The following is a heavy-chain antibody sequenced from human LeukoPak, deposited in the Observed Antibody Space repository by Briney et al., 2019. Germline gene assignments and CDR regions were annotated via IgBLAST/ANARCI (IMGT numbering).Heavy chain of an antibody. CDR1: GFTFSSYS. V-gene: IGHV3-21*01. CDR2: ISSSSSYI. CDR3: ASRPGSGAFDI. J-gene: IGHJ3*02. D-gene: IGHD2-2*01. Sequence: GGSLRLSCAASGFTFSSYSMNWVREAPGKGVEWVSSISSSSSYIYYADSVKGRFTISRDNAKNSLYLQMNSLRAEDTAVYYCASRPGSGAFDIWGQGTMVTVSS.